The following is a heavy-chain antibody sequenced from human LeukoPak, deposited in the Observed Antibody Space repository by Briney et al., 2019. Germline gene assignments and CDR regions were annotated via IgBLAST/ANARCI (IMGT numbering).Heavy chain of an antibody. Sequence: SETLSLTCTVSGGSISSYYWSWIRQPPGKGLEWIGSIYYSGSTYYNPSLKSRVTISVDTSRNQFSLKLSSVTAADTAVYYCASGDYEGLAFDYWGQGTLVTVSS. D-gene: IGHD4-17*01. CDR2: IYYSGST. J-gene: IGHJ4*02. V-gene: IGHV4-59*05. CDR1: GGSISSYY. CDR3: ASGDYEGLAFDY.